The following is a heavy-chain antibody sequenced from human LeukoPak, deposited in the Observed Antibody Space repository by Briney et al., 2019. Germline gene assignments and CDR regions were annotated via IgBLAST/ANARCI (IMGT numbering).Heavy chain of an antibody. CDR3: ARDGYYDTLPCAY. CDR2: IIPIFGTA. Sequence: SVKVSCKASGGTFSSYAISWVRQAPGQGLECMGRIIPIFGTANYAQKFQGRVTITTDESTSTAYMELSSLRSEDTAVYYCARDGYYDTLPCAYWGQGTLVTVSS. D-gene: IGHD3-9*01. V-gene: IGHV1-69*05. CDR1: GGTFSSYA. J-gene: IGHJ4*02.